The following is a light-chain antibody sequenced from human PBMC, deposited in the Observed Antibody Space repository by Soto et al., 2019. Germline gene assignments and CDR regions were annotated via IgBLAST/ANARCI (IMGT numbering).Light chain of an antibody. CDR2: EVS. J-gene: IGLJ1*01. V-gene: IGLV2-14*01. CDR1: SSDVGGYNY. CDR3: SSYASIGTRV. Sequence: QSALTQPASVSGSPGQSITISCTGTSSDVGGYNYVSWYQQHQGKAPKLLIYEVSNRPSGVSNRFSGSKSGNTASLTISGLQAEDEADYYCSSYASIGTRVFGTGTKLTVL.